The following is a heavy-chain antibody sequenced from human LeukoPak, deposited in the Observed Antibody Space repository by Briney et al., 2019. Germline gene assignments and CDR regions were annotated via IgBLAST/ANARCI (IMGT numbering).Heavy chain of an antibody. J-gene: IGHJ5*02. D-gene: IGHD6-19*01. V-gene: IGHV1-69*06. CDR2: IIPIFGTA. CDR1: GGTFSSYA. CDR3: ARGGEPSGWYPT. Sequence: SVKVSCKASGGTFSSYAISRVRQAPGQGLEWMGGIIPIFGTANYAQKFQGRVTITADKSTSTAYMELSSLRSEDTAVYYCARGGEPSGWYPTWGQGTLVTVSS.